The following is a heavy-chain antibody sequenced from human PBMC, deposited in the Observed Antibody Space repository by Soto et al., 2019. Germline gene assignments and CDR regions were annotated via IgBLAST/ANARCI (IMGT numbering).Heavy chain of an antibody. J-gene: IGHJ4*02. CDR2: ITGGGDNT. Sequence: GGSLRLCCAASGFTFSSYAMTWVRQTPGKGLEWVSVITGGGDNTYYADSVKGRFTISRDNSKNTVYLQVNSLRAEDTAIYYCAKGVGIAAPKALDYWGQGTLVTVSS. CDR1: GFTFSSYA. D-gene: IGHD6-13*01. V-gene: IGHV3-23*01. CDR3: AKGVGIAAPKALDY.